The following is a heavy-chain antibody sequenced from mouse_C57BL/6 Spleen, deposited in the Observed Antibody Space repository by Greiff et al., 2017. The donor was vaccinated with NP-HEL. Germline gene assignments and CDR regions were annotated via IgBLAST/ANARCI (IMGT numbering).Heavy chain of an antibody. D-gene: IGHD2-5*01. CDR3: ARRDYSNHAMDY. CDR1: GFSINSDCY. J-gene: IGHJ4*01. V-gene: IGHV3-3*01. Sequence: EVKLQESGPSLVRPSQTLSLTCTVTGFSINSDCYWIWIRQFPGNKLEYIGYTFYSGITYYNPSLDSRTYITRDTSKKQFSLKLSSVTTEDTATYYCARRDYSNHAMDYWGQGTSVTVSS. CDR2: TFYSGIT.